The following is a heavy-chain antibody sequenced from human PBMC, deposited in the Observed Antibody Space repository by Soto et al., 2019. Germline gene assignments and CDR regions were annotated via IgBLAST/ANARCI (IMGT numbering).Heavy chain of an antibody. CDR1: GGSISSGGYY. J-gene: IGHJ5*02. CDR3: ARDVIGKLGFGKNWFDP. CDR2: IYYSGST. D-gene: IGHD3-10*01. Sequence: QVQLQESGPGLVKPSQTLSLTCTVSGGSISSGGYYWSWIRQHPGKGLEWIGYIYYSGSTYYNPPHDGRVTISVTPSNNQFSLKLSPGTAADTAGYYGARDVIGKLGFGKNWFDPWGQGTLVTVSS. V-gene: IGHV4-31*03.